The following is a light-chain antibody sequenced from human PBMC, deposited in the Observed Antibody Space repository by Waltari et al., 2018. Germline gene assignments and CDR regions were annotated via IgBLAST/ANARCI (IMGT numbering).Light chain of an antibody. CDR3: CSYGGRSTWV. V-gene: IGLV2-23*01. CDR2: EGT. Sequence: QSALTQPASVSGSPGQSITISCTAASSDIGSHNLVSWYQQRPGKAPRLIIFEGTKRPSGVSYRFSGYQSDRMASRTILGLQAEDEAAYYCCSYGGRSTWVFGGGTKLTVL. CDR1: SSDIGSHNL. J-gene: IGLJ3*02.